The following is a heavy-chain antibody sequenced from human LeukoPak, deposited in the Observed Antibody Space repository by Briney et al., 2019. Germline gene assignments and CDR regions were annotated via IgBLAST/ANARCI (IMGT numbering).Heavy chain of an antibody. CDR3: ARDPRSLYSSSWYFDY. J-gene: IGHJ4*02. Sequence: GGSLRLSCAASGFTVSSNYMSWVRQAPGKGLEWVAVISYDGSNKYYADSVKGRFTISRDNSKNTLHLQMNSLRAEDTAVYYCARDPRSLYSSSWYFDYWGQGTLVTVSS. V-gene: IGHV3-30-3*01. CDR1: GFTVSSNY. CDR2: ISYDGSNK. D-gene: IGHD6-13*01.